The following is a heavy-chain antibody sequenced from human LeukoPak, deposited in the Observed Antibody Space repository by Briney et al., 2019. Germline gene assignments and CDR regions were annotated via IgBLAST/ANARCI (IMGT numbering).Heavy chain of an antibody. Sequence: PGGSLRLSCAASGFTFSSYAMSWVRQAPGKGLEWVSAISGSGGSTYYADSVKGRFTISRDNSKNTLYLQMNSLRAEDTAVYYCAKDQDRWELLATQGSFDYWGQGTLVTVSS. J-gene: IGHJ4*02. CDR2: ISGSGGST. D-gene: IGHD1-26*01. V-gene: IGHV3-23*01. CDR3: AKDQDRWELLATQGSFDY. CDR1: GFTFSSYA.